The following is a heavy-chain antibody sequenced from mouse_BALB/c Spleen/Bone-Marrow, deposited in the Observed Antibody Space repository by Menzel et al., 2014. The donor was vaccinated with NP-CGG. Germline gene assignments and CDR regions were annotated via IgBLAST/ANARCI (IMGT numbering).Heavy chain of an antibody. D-gene: IGHD1-2*01. CDR1: GFNIKDTY. CDR3: ARTAPENFDY. J-gene: IGHJ2*01. Sequence: EVQLQQSGAELVKPGASVKLSCTASGFNIKDTYMHWVKQRPEQGLEWIGRIDPANGNTKYDPKFQGKATITADTSSNTAYLQLSSLTSGDTAVYYCARTAPENFDYWGQGTTLTVSS. CDR2: IDPANGNT. V-gene: IGHV14-3*02.